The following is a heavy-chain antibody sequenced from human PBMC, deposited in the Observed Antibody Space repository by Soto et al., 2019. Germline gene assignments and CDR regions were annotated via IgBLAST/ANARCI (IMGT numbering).Heavy chain of an antibody. V-gene: IGHV3-48*01. CDR3: ARERWGTTVISAEYFQH. CDR2: ISSSSSTI. J-gene: IGHJ1*01. Sequence: GGSLRLSCAASGFTFSSYSMNWVRQAPGKGLEWVSYISSSSSTIYYADSVKGRFTISRDNAKNSLYLQMNSLRAEDTAVYYCARERWGTTVISAEYFQHWGQGTLVTVSS. CDR1: GFTFSSYS. D-gene: IGHD4-17*01.